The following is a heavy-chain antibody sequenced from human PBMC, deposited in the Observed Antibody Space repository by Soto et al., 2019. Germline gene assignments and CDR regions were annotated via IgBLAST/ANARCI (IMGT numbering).Heavy chain of an antibody. Sequence: SETLSLTCTVSGGSISNSDYYWGWIRQPPGKGLEWIGSFYYSGSTYYNPSLKSRVTISGDSSKNQFSLKLSSVTAADTAVYYCPAHTPYYGIDVWGQGTTVTVSS. CDR3: PAHTPYYGIDV. V-gene: IGHV4-39*03. J-gene: IGHJ6*02. CDR2: FYYSGST. CDR1: GGSISNSDYY.